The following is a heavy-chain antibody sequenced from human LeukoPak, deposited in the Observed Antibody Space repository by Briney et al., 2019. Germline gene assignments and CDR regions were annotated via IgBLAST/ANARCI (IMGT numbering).Heavy chain of an antibody. CDR3: ARRFGESNDY. Sequence: GASVKVSCKASGYXFTSYAISWLRQAPGQGLEWMGWVSAYNGNTNYAQNLQGRVTMTTDTSTSTAYMELRSLRSDDTAVYYCARRFGESNDYWGQGTLATVSS. J-gene: IGHJ4*02. CDR1: GYXFTSYA. V-gene: IGHV1-18*01. D-gene: IGHD3-10*01. CDR2: VSAYNGNT.